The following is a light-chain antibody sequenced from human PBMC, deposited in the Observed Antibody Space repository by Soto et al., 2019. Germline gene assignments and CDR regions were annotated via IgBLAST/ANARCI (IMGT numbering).Light chain of an antibody. Sequence: QSVLTQPPSASGTPGQRVTMSCSGSSSNIGSKYVYWYQQSPGTAPKLLIYKNNQRPSGVPDRFSGSKSGTSASLAISGLRSEDEADYYCAAWDDSLSGVVFGGGTQLTVL. CDR2: KNN. V-gene: IGLV1-47*01. CDR3: AAWDDSLSGVV. J-gene: IGLJ2*01. CDR1: SSNIGSKY.